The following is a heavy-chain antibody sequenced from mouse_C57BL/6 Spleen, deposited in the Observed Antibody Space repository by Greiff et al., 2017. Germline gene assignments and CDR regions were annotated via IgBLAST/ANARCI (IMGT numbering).Heavy chain of an antibody. CDR2: IYPGSGST. V-gene: IGHV1-55*01. D-gene: IGHD2-5*01. CDR1: GYTFTSYW. J-gene: IGHJ2*01. Sequence: QVQLQQPGAELVKPGASVKLSCKASGYTFTSYWITWVKQRPGQGLEWIGDIYPGSGSTNYNEKFKSKATLTVDTSSSQTYIQLSNLTSEDSAVDYCARGHSNRDYGGQGTTLTVSS. CDR3: ARGHSNRDY.